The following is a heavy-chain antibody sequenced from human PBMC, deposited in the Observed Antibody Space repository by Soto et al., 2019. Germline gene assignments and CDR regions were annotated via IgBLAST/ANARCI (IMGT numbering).Heavy chain of an antibody. CDR1: GYTFTGYY. J-gene: IGHJ6*02. V-gene: IGHV1-2*02. CDR2: MNPNTGGT. D-gene: IGHD5-18*01. Sequence: ASVKVSCKASGYTFTGYYIHWVRQAPGQGLEWMGWMNPNTGGTRYAQKFQGRVTMTRDTSISTAYMELSSLRSDDTAVYYCARAEDTPIKYYYYYSGMDVWGQGTKVTVYS. CDR3: ARAEDTPIKYYYYYSGMDV.